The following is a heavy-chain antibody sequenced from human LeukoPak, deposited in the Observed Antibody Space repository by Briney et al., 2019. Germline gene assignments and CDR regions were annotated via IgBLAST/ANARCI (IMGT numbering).Heavy chain of an antibody. CDR2: ISSSSSYI. D-gene: IGHD3-9*01. V-gene: IGHV3-21*01. Sequence: GGSLRPSCAASGFTFSSYSMNWVRQAPGKGLEWVSSISSSSSYIYYADSVKGRFTISRDNAKNSLYLQMNSLRAEDTAVYYCATYPLIVAPRDILTGYNDYWGQGTLVTVSS. CDR1: GFTFSSYS. CDR3: ATYPLIVAPRDILTGYNDY. J-gene: IGHJ4*02.